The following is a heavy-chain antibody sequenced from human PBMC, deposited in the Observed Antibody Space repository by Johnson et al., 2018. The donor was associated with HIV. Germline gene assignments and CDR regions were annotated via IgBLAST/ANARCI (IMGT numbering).Heavy chain of an antibody. V-gene: IGHV3-30*02. CDR3: AKDFVAFWGRPADAFDI. Sequence: VQLVESGGGVVQPGGSLRLSCAASGFTFSSYGMHWVRQAPGKGLEWVAFRRYDGSNKYYADSVKGRFTISRDNSKNTLYLQMNSLRVEDTAVYYCAKDFVAFWGRPADAFDICGQGTMVTVSS. J-gene: IGHJ3*02. CDR2: RRYDGSNK. CDR1: GFTFSSYG. D-gene: IGHD3-16*01.